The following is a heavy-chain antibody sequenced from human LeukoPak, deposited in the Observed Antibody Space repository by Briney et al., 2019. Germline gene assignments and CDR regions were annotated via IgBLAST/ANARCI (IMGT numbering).Heavy chain of an antibody. CDR2: IIPIFGTA. CDR1: GGTFSSYA. Sequence: ASVKVSCKASGGTFSSYAISWVRQAPGQGLEWMGGIIPIFGTANYAQKFQGRVTITADKSASTAYMELSSLRSEDTAVCYCARDAGGCSSTSCYQRYYYYYGMDVWGKGTTVTVSS. CDR3: ARDAGGCSSTSCYQRYYYYYGMDV. D-gene: IGHD2-2*01. J-gene: IGHJ6*04. V-gene: IGHV1-69*06.